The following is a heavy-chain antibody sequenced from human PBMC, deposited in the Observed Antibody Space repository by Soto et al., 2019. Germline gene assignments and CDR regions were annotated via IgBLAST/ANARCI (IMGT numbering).Heavy chain of an antibody. V-gene: IGHV3-72*01. Sequence: EVQLVESGGGLVQPGGSLRLSCAASGFTFSDHYMDWVRQAPGKGLEWVGRIRSKVDSYSTEYAASVKGRFTISRDESKNSLYQQMNSLKTEDTAVYYCVRGRGSGWYYFDYWGQGSLVTVSS. D-gene: IGHD6-19*01. CDR2: IRSKVDSYST. CDR3: VRGRGSGWYYFDY. J-gene: IGHJ4*02. CDR1: GFTFSDHY.